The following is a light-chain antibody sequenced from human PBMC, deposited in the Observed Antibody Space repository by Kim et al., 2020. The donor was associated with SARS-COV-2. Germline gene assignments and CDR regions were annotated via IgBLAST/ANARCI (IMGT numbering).Light chain of an antibody. CDR1: SASIASNY. Sequence: GQTVTISCTRSSASIASNYVQCYQQRPGSSPTTLIYEDNQRPSGVPDRFSGSIDSSSNSASLTISGLKIEDEADYYCQSHDASYQVFGGGTQLTVL. J-gene: IGLJ3*02. CDR2: EDN. CDR3: QSHDASYQV. V-gene: IGLV6-57*01.